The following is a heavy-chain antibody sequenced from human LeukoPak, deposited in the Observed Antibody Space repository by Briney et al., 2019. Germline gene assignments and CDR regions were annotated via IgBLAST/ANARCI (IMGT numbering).Heavy chain of an antibody. Sequence: GGSLRLSCAASGFTFSSYSMNWVRQAPGKGLEWVSSISSSSSYIYYADSVKGRFTISRDNAKNSLYLQMNSLRAEDTAVYYCARDRGYCSGGSCYSGWFDPWGQGTLVTVSS. J-gene: IGHJ5*02. V-gene: IGHV3-21*01. D-gene: IGHD2-15*01. CDR2: ISSSSSYI. CDR3: ARDRGYCSGGSCYSGWFDP. CDR1: GFTFSSYS.